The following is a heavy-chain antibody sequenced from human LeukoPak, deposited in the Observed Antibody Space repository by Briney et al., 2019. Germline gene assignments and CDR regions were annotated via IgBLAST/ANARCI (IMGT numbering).Heavy chain of an antibody. CDR2: IYYSGST. D-gene: IGHD3-22*01. CDR1: GGSISSSSYY. J-gene: IGHJ4*02. Sequence: SETLSLTCTVSGGSISSSSYYWGWIRQPPGKGLEWIGSIYYSGSTYYNPSLKSRVTISVDTSKNQFSLKLSSVTAADTAVYYCARDRLSPPYYYDSSGYYYWGQGTLVTVSS. V-gene: IGHV4-39*07. CDR3: ARDRLSPPYYYDSSGYYY.